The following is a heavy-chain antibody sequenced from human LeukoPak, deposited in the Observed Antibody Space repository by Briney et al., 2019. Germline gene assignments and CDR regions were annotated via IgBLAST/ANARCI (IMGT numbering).Heavy chain of an antibody. V-gene: IGHV4-59*01. CDR1: GGSISSYY. CDR3: ARARYSSSGACDY. CDR2: IYYSGST. J-gene: IGHJ4*02. D-gene: IGHD6-13*01. Sequence: PSETLSLTCTVSGGSISSYYWSWIRQPPGKGLEWIGYIYYSGSTNYNPSLKSRVTISVDTSKNQFSLKLSSVTAADTAVYYCARARYSSSGACDYWGQGTLVTVSS.